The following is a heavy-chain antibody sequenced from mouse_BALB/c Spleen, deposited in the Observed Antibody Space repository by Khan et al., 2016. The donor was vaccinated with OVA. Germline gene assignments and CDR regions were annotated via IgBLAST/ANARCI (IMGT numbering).Heavy chain of an antibody. Sequence: EVELVESGGDLVKPGGSLKLSCAASGFTFSNYAMSWVRQTPEQRLEWVASISSGGTSYVPDTVKGRIAISTENGRNILYLQMSSLRSEDTDMYYCRRDYWFTYWGQGTLVTVSA. CDR3: RRDYWFTY. CDR1: GFTFSNYA. J-gene: IGHJ3*01. CDR2: ISSGGTS. V-gene: IGHV5-6-5*01.